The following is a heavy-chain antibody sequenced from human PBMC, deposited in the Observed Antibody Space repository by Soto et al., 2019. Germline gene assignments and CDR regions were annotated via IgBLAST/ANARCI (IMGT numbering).Heavy chain of an antibody. CDR2: INSDGSST. CDR1: GFTFSSYW. Sequence: EVQLVESGGGLVQPGGSLRLSCAASGFTFSSYWMHWVRQAPGKGLVWVSRINSDGSSTSYAASVKGRFTISRDNAKNTLYLQTNSPRAEDTAVYYCVRTSLVVAAATREDYWGQGTLVTVSS. J-gene: IGHJ4*02. D-gene: IGHD2-15*01. V-gene: IGHV3-74*01. CDR3: VRTSLVVAAATREDY.